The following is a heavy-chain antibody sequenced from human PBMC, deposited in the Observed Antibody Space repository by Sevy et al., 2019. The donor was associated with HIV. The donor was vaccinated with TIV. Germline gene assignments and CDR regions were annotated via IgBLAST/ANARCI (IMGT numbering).Heavy chain of an antibody. CDR3: ARDSSGWGFPFDY. CDR2: IYYSGST. CDR1: GGSISSYY. D-gene: IGHD6-19*01. Sequence: SETLSLTCTVSGGSISSYYWSWIRQPPGKGVEWIGYIYYSGSTNYNPSLKSRVTISVDTSKNQFSLKLSSVTAADTAVYYCARDSSGWGFPFDYWGQGTLVTVSS. V-gene: IGHV4-59*01. J-gene: IGHJ4*02.